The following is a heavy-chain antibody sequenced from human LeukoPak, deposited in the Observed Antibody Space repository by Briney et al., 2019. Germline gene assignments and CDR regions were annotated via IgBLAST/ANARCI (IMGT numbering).Heavy chain of an antibody. CDR1: GFTFSSYA. CDR2: ISYDGSNK. J-gene: IGHJ4*02. V-gene: IGHV3-30*04. Sequence: SGGSLRLSCAASGFTFSSYAMHWVRQAPGKGLEWVAVISYDGSNKYYADSVKGRFTISRDNSKNTLYLQMNSLRAEDTAVYYCARGRAYCSSTSCYEFDYWGQGTLVTVSS. D-gene: IGHD2-2*01. CDR3: ARGRAYCSSTSCYEFDY.